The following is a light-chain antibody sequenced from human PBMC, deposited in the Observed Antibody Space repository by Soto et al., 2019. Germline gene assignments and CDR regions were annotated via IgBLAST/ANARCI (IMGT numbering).Light chain of an antibody. V-gene: IGKV3-11*01. CDR2: DAS. CDR3: QQRSNWQGAT. CDR1: QSVSSY. J-gene: IGKJ4*01. Sequence: ETVLTQSLATLSLSPGERASLSCRASQSVSSYLAWYQQKPGQAPRLLIYDASNRATGIPARFSGSGSGTDFTLTISSLEPEDFAVYYCQQRSNWQGATFGGGTKVDIK.